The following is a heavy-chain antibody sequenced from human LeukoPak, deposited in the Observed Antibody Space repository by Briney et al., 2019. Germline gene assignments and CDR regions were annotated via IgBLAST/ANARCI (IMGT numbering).Heavy chain of an antibody. Sequence: PSETLSLTCTVSGGSISSSSYYWGWIRQPPGKGLEWIGSIYYSGSTYYNPSLKSRVTISVDTSKNQFSLKVNSVAAADTSVYYCARGQPQRYSSGWYVNWFDPWGQGTLVTVSS. CDR1: GGSISSSSYY. D-gene: IGHD6-19*01. J-gene: IGHJ5*02. V-gene: IGHV4-39*07. CDR3: ARGQPQRYSSGWYVNWFDP. CDR2: IYYSGST.